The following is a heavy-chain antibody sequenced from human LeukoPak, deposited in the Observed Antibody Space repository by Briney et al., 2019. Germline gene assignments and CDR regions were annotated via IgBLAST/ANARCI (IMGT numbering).Heavy chain of an antibody. J-gene: IGHJ4*02. CDR2: IKSKTDGGTT. V-gene: IGHV3-15*07. Sequence: GGSLRLSCAASGFTFSNAWMNWVRQAPGKGLEWVGRIKSKTDGGTTDYAAPVKGRFTISRDDSKNTLYLHMNSLKTEDTAVYYCTTRANKITIFGVVTFDYWGQGTLVTVSS. CDR3: TTRANKITIFGVVTFDY. D-gene: IGHD3-3*01. CDR1: GFTFSNAW.